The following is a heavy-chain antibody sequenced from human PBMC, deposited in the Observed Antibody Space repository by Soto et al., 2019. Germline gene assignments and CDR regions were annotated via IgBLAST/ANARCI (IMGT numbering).Heavy chain of an antibody. Sequence: QVQLVQSGAEVKKSGSSVKVSCKASGGTFTNYGVSWVRQAPGQGLEWMGGFTPIFERRHYAERFQGRVTIIADESTNTAYMELRSLSSEDTAMYYCARGKWDLLLNRPDAFDIWGQGTMVTVSS. J-gene: IGHJ3*02. V-gene: IGHV1-69*01. D-gene: IGHD1-26*01. CDR1: GGTFTNYG. CDR3: ARGKWDLLLNRPDAFDI. CDR2: FTPIFERR.